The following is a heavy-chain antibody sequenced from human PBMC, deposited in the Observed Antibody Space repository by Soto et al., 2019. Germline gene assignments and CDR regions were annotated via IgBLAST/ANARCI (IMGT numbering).Heavy chain of an antibody. V-gene: IGHV3-30-3*01. CDR1: GFTFRSYH. CDR3: ARAMDAAMASKDNWFDP. CDR2: ISYDENNK. Sequence: QVQLVESGGGVVQPGGSLRLSCAASGFTFRSYHMHWVRQAPGKGLEWVASISYDENNKYYTDSVKGRFTISRDNSKNTLYLQMNSLRAEDTAVYYCARAMDAAMASKDNWFDPWGQGTLVTVSS. D-gene: IGHD5-18*01. J-gene: IGHJ5*02.